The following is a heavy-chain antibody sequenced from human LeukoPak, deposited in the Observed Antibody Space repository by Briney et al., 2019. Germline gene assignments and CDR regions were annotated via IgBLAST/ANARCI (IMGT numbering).Heavy chain of an antibody. Sequence: SETLSLTCTVSGGSISSSSYYWGWIRQPPGKGLEWIGTIYYSGSTYYNPSLKSRVTISVDTSKNQFSLKLSSVTAADTAVFYCARRIYCGGDCYNNDAFDIWGQGTMATVSS. CDR3: ARRIYCGGDCYNNDAFDI. D-gene: IGHD2-21*02. V-gene: IGHV4-39*01. J-gene: IGHJ3*02. CDR2: IYYSGST. CDR1: GGSISSSSYY.